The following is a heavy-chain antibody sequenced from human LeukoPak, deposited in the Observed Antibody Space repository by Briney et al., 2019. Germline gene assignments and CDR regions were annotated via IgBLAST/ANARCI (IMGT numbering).Heavy chain of an antibody. V-gene: IGHV3-21*01. CDR1: GFTFSSYS. J-gene: IGHJ5*01. CDR3: ARDRTYYYDSSGYRELGGFDP. CDR2: ISSSSSYI. D-gene: IGHD3-22*01. Sequence: GGSLRLSCAASGFTFSSYSMNWVRQAPGKGVEWVSSISSSSSYIYYADSVKGRFTISRDNAKTSLYLQMNSLRAEDTAVYYCARDRTYYYDSSGYRELGGFDPWGQGTLVTVSS.